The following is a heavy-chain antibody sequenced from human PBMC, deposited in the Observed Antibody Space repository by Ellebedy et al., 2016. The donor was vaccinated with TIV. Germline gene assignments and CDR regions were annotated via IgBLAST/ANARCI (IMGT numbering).Heavy chain of an antibody. Sequence: GGSLRLSCAASGFVFSDHYMDWVRQAPGKGLEWVGRIRKKTNSYSTEYAASVKGRFTVSRDDSKNSVYLEMNSLKSEDTAVYYCARHPSVAGPGDVWGQGTTVTVAS. D-gene: IGHD6-19*01. CDR3: ARHPSVAGPGDV. CDR2: IRKKTNSYST. J-gene: IGHJ6*02. CDR1: GFVFSDHY. V-gene: IGHV3-72*01.